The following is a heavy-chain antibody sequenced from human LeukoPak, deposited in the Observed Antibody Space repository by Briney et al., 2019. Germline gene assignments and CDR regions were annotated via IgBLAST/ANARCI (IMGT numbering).Heavy chain of an antibody. CDR1: GFTFSSYW. D-gene: IGHD6-19*01. V-gene: IGHV3-21*06. J-gene: IGHJ2*01. Sequence: GGSLRLSCAASGFTFSSYWMTWVRQAPGKGLEWVSSISTSSSYIYYADSVKGRFTISRDDAKNSLYLQMNSLRAEDTAVYYCARALTNGWYILWYFDLWGRGTLVTVSS. CDR3: ARALTNGWYILWYFDL. CDR2: ISTSSSYI.